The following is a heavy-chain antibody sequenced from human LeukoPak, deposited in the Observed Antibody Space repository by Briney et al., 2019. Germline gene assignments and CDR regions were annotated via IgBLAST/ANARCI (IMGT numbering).Heavy chain of an antibody. Sequence: GGSLRLSCAASGMNFERYAMHWVRQRPGKGLEWVGVISADDKADHADAVKGRFTVSRDNSEDSLSLQMSSLRDEDTALYYCATWAFYHDLDVWGQGTTVIVSS. CDR3: ATWAFYHDLDV. CDR1: GMNFERYA. D-gene: IGHD1-26*01. V-gene: IGHV3-43*02. J-gene: IGHJ6*02. CDR2: ISADDKA.